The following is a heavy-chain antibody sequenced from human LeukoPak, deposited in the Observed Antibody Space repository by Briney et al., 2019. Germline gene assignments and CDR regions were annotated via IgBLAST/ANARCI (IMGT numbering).Heavy chain of an antibody. Sequence: SVKVSCKASGGTFSSYAISWVRQAPGQGLEWMGRIIPILGIANYAQKFQGRVTITADKSTSTAYMELSSLRSEDTAVYYCARQQWLPPRYYYGMDVWGQGTTVTVSS. V-gene: IGHV1-69*04. J-gene: IGHJ6*02. CDR1: GGTFSSYA. CDR3: ARQQWLPPRYYYGMDV. CDR2: IIPILGIA. D-gene: IGHD6-19*01.